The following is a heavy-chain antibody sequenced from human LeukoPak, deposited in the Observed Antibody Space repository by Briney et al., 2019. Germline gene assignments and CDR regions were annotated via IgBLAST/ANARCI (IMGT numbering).Heavy chain of an antibody. D-gene: IGHD3-10*01. V-gene: IGHV4-34*01. CDR3: AATVRGVIYY. J-gene: IGHJ4*02. Sequence: SETLSLTCAVYGGSFSGYYWSWIRQPSGKGLEWIGEINHSGSTNYNPSLKSRVTISVDTSKNQFSLKLSSVTAADTAVYYCAATVRGVIYYWGQGTLVTVSS. CDR2: INHSGST. CDR1: GGSFSGYY.